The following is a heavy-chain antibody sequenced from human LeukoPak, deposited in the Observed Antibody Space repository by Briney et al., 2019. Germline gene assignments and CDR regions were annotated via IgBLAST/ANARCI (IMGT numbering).Heavy chain of an antibody. Sequence: GRSLRLSCAASGFTFSSYEMNWVRQAPGKGLEWVSYISSSGSTIYYADSVKGRFTISRDNAKNSLYLQMNSLRAEDTAVYYCARDSPGIAAAGLYYFDYWGQGTLVTVSS. V-gene: IGHV3-48*03. CDR1: GFTFSSYE. CDR2: ISSSGSTI. D-gene: IGHD6-13*01. CDR3: ARDSPGIAAAGLYYFDY. J-gene: IGHJ4*02.